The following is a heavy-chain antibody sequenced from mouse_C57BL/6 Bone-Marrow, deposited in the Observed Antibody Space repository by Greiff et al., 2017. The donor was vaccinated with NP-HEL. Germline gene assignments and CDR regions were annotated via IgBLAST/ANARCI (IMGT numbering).Heavy chain of an antibody. Sequence: QVQLQQPGAELVMPGASVKLSCKASGYTFTSYWMHWVKQRPGQGLEWIGEIDPSDSYTNYNQKFKGKSTLTVDKSSSTAYMQLSSLTSEDSAVYYCARGTVGAYWGQGTLVTVSA. J-gene: IGHJ3*01. CDR3: ARGTVGAY. V-gene: IGHV1-69*01. CDR1: GYTFTSYW. CDR2: IDPSDSYT. D-gene: IGHD1-1*01.